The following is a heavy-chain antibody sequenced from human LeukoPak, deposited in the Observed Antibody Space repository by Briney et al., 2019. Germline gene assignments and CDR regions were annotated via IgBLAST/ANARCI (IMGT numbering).Heavy chain of an antibody. J-gene: IGHJ4*02. Sequence: PGESLRLSCAASGFTLSSYWMHWVRQVPGKGLVWVSRIKSDGSDTRYADSVKGRFTISRDNAKNTLYLQMNSLRAEDTAVYYCAGGYSSGLHFDYWGQGTLVTVSS. D-gene: IGHD6-19*01. CDR3: AGGYSSGLHFDY. CDR2: IKSDGSDT. CDR1: GFTLSSYW. V-gene: IGHV3-74*01.